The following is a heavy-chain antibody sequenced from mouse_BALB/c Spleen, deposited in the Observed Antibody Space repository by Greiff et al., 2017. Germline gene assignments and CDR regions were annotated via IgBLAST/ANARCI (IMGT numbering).Heavy chain of an antibody. CDR2: INSNGGST. Sequence: EVQRVESGGGLVQPGGSLKLSCAASGFTFSSYGMSWVRQTPDKRLELVATINSNGGSTYYPDSVKGRFTISRDNAKNTLYLQMSSLKSEDTAMYYCARDLRTVTGYWYFDVWGAGTTVTVSS. J-gene: IGHJ1*01. D-gene: IGHD2-13*01. CDR1: GFTFSSYG. CDR3: ARDLRTVTGYWYFDV. V-gene: IGHV5-6-3*01.